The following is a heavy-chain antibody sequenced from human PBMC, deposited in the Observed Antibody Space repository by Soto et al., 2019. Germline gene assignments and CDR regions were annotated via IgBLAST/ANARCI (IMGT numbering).Heavy chain of an antibody. V-gene: IGHV3-33*01. D-gene: IGHD3-9*01. CDR3: ARGGPLRYFDLGGMDV. J-gene: IGHJ6*02. CDR1: GFTFSSYG. Sequence: GGSLRLSCAASGFTFSSYGMHWVRQAPGKGLEWVAVIWYDGSNKYYADSVKGRFTISRDNSKNTLYLQMNNLRAEDTAVYYCARGGPLRYFDLGGMDVWGQGTTVTVSS. CDR2: IWYDGSNK.